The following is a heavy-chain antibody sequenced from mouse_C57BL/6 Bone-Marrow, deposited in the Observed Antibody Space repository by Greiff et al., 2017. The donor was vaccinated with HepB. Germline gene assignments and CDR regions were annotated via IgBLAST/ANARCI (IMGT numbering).Heavy chain of an antibody. D-gene: IGHD2-2*01. V-gene: IGHV14-4*01. J-gene: IGHJ3*01. CDR3: TTEYGYGFAY. CDR2: IDPENGDT. CDR1: GFNIKDDY. Sequence: VQLQQSGAELVRPGASVKLSCTASGFNIKDDYMHWVKQRPEQGLEWIGWIDPENGDTEYASKFQGKATITADTSSNTAYLQLSSLTSEDTAVYYCTTEYGYGFAYWGQGTLVTVSA.